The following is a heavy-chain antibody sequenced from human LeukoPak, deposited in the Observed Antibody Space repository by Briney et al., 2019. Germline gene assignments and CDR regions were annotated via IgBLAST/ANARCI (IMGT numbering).Heavy chain of an antibody. V-gene: IGHV3-7*01. CDR3: ARDYVWGSAESDY. CDR2: IKNDGSEK. J-gene: IGHJ4*02. CDR1: GFTFSHYW. D-gene: IGHD7-27*01. Sequence: PGGSLRLSCAASGFTFSHYWMTWFRQAPGKGLQWVANIKNDGSEKYYVDSVRGRFTISRDNAKNSLFLQMNSLMAEDTAVYYCARDYVWGSAESDYWGQGTLVTVSS.